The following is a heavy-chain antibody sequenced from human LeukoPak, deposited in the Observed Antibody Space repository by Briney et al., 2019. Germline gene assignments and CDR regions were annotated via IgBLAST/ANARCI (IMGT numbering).Heavy chain of an antibody. CDR1: GGTFSSYA. D-gene: IGHD1-1*01. V-gene: IGHV1-69*05. J-gene: IGHJ6*04. CDR3: ARGRGGTMDV. CDR2: IIPIFGTA. Sequence: ASVKVSCKASGGTFSSYAISWVRQAPGQGLEWMGGIIPIFGTANYAQKFQGRVTITTDESTSAAYMELSSLRSEDTAVYYCARGRGGTMDVWGKGTTVTVSS.